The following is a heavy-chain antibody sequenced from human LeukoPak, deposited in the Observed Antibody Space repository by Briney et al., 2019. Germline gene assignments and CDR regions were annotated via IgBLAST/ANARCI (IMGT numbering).Heavy chain of an antibody. J-gene: IGHJ4*02. CDR1: GFTFSSYA. Sequence: GRSLRLSCAASGFTFSSYAMHWVRQAPGKGLEWVAVISYDGSNKYYADSVKGRFTISRDNSKNTLYLQMNSLRTEDTAVYYCARGAWYSDFWSGLFAADYWGQGSLVTVSS. CDR3: ARGAWYSDFWSGLFAADY. D-gene: IGHD3-3*01. V-gene: IGHV3-30-3*01. CDR2: ISYDGSNK.